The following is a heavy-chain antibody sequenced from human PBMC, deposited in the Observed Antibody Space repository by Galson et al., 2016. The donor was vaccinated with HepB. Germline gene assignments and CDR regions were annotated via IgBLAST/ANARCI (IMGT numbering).Heavy chain of an antibody. D-gene: IGHD2-21*01. V-gene: IGHV3-13*04. CDR2: IGSAGDI. CDR3: ARAYYSRAWPYSFDV. Sequence: SLRLSCAASGFSFSWYDMHWVRQGTGKGLEWVSSIGSAGDIYYSDSVKGRFTISRDNSKDSLYLQMDSLGAGDTAVYFCARAYYSRAWPYSFDVWGQGTTGTVSS. CDR1: GFSFSWYD. J-gene: IGHJ3*01.